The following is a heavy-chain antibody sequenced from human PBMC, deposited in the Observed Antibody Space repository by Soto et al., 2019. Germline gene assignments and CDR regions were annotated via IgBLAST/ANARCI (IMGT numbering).Heavy chain of an antibody. V-gene: IGHV4-31*03. CDR2: IHYIGNT. CDR1: GDSISSGGYY. J-gene: IGHJ6*02. Sequence: SETLSLTCTVSGDSISSGGYYWSWIRQFPGKGLEWIGYIHYIGNTNYNPSLESRVTLSVDTSKNRISLNLTSVTAADTAVYYCARAAPASARMDVWGQGTTVTVSS. D-gene: IGHD6-13*01. CDR3: ARAAPASARMDV.